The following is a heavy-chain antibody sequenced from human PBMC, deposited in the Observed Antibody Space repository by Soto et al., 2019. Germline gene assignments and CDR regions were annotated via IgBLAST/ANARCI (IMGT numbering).Heavy chain of an antibody. J-gene: IGHJ4*02. V-gene: IGHV3-23*01. CDR2: ISGSGGST. CDR3: ARSHGIAAAGGY. CDR1: GFPFSSYA. D-gene: IGHD6-13*01. Sequence: PGGSLRLSCAASGFPFSSYAMSWVRQAPGKGLEWVSAISGSGGSTYYADSVKGRFTISRDNSKNTLYLQMNSLRAEDTAVYYCARSHGIAAAGGYWGQRTLVTVSS.